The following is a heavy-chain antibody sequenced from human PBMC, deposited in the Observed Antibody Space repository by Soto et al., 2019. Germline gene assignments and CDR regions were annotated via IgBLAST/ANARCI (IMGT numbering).Heavy chain of an antibody. CDR1: GGSISSGDYY. D-gene: IGHD3-3*01. CDR2: IYYSGST. Sequence: SETLSLTCTVSGGSISSGDYYWSWIRQPPGKGLEWIGYIYYSGSTYYNPSLKSRVTISVDTSKNQFSLKLSSVTAADTAVYYCPRVMYFDFWSGTPARAFDIWGQGTMVTVSS. V-gene: IGHV4-30-4*01. CDR3: PRVMYFDFWSGTPARAFDI. J-gene: IGHJ3*02.